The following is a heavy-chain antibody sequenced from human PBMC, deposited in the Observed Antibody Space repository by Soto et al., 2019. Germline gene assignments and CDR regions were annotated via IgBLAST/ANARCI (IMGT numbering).Heavy chain of an antibody. CDR1: GFTCSSYK. CDR3: ARDHAGYYDSSGYYPGAFDI. CDR2: ISSSGSTI. D-gene: IGHD3-22*01. V-gene: IGHV3-48*03. J-gene: IGHJ3*02. Sequence: PGGALKGYCAASGFTCSSYKMNWVRQAPGKGLEWVSYISSSGSTIYYADSVKGRFTISRDNAKNSLYLQMNSLRVEDTAVYYCARDHAGYYDSSGYYPGAFDIWGQGTMVTVSS.